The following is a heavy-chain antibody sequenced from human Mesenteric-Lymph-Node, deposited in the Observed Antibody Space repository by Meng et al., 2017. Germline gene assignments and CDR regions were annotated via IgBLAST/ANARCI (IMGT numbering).Heavy chain of an antibody. V-gene: IGHV4-34*01. Sequence: QVQIEQWGAGLLKHSETLYITCAVYGGSFSGYYWSWIRQPPGKGLEWIGEINHSGSTNYNPSLKSRVTISVDTSKNQFSLKLSSVTAADTAVYYCARSKPNLYVVDPWGQGTLVTVSS. J-gene: IGHJ5*02. CDR1: GGSFSGYY. CDR3: ARSKPNLYVVDP. D-gene: IGHD3-22*01. CDR2: INHSGST.